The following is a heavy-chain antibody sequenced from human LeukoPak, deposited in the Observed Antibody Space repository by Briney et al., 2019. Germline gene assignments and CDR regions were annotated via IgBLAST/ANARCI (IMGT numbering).Heavy chain of an antibody. Sequence: GASVKVSCKTSGYSFVAYYKHWLRQAPGQGLEWMGRINSDSGGTKFAQKFQGRVAMTRDKSINTVYMEVSRLTSDDTAVYYCAREASADGHFFDSWGQGSLVTVSS. V-gene: IGHV1-2*02. CDR1: GYSFVAYY. CDR3: AREASADGHFFDS. CDR2: INSDSGGT. J-gene: IGHJ4*02. D-gene: IGHD5-24*01.